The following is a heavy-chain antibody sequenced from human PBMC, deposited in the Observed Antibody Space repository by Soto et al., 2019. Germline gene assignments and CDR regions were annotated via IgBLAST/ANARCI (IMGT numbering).Heavy chain of an antibody. CDR3: ASSARGGYYYGLDV. CDR1: GFTFSSYA. CDR2: ISYDGSNK. Sequence: GGSLRLSCAASGFTFSSYALHWVRQAPGKGLEWVAVISYDGSNKYYADSVKGRFTISRDNSKNTLYPQMNSLRAEDTAVYYCASSARGGYYYGLDVWGQGTTVTVSS. J-gene: IGHJ6*02. D-gene: IGHD2-15*01. V-gene: IGHV3-30-3*01.